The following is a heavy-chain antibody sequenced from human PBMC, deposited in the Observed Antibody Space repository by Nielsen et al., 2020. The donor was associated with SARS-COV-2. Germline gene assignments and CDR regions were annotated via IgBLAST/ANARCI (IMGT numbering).Heavy chain of an antibody. J-gene: IGHJ4*02. CDR1: GFTFSDYA. V-gene: IGHV3-30-3*01. D-gene: IGHD3-10*01. CDR2: ISYDGRSK. CDR3: ARDQYYYGSGSYYLPYY. Sequence: GESLKISCVASGFTFSDYAMHWVRQAPGKGLEWVTVISYDGRSKYYADSVKGRFTISRDNSKNTLYLQMNSLRAEDTAVYYCARDQYYYGSGSYYLPYYWGQGTLVTVSS.